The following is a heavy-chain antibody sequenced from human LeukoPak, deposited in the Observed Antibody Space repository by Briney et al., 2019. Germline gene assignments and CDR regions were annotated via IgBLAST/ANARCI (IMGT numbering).Heavy chain of an antibody. J-gene: IGHJ2*01. CDR2: IYPSGSA. D-gene: IGHD5-24*01. CDR1: GASISSYY. Sequence: SETLSLTCDVSGASISSYYWSWIRQPAGKGLEWLGRIYPSGSANYNPSLKSRGTMSVDTSKNQFSLRLSSVTPADTAVYFCARDYNNWYFDLWGRGTLVTVSS. CDR3: ARDYNNWYFDL. V-gene: IGHV4-4*07.